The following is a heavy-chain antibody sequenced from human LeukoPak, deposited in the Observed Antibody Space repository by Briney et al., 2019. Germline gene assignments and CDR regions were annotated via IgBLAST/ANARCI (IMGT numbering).Heavy chain of an antibody. CDR2: ISSSSSYI. Sequence: GGSLRLSCAASGFTFTSYSMNWVRQAPGKGLEWVSSISSSSSYIYYADSVKGRFTISRDNAKNSLYLQMNSLRAEDTAVYYCASLYYESSGYYLQAFDYWGQGTLVTVSS. CDR1: GFTFTSYS. CDR3: ASLYYESSGYYLQAFDY. J-gene: IGHJ4*02. V-gene: IGHV3-21*01. D-gene: IGHD3-22*01.